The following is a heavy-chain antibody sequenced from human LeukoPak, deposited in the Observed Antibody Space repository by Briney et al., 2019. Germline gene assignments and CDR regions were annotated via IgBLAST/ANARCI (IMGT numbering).Heavy chain of an antibody. V-gene: IGHV3-7*01. CDR3: ARDFPPGMGYYMDV. Sequence: PGGSLRLSCAASGFTFSSYWMSWVRQAPGKGLEWVANIKQDGSEKYYVDSVKGRFTISRDNAKNSLHLQMNSLRAEDTAVYYCARDFPPGMGYYMDVWGKGTTVTVSS. J-gene: IGHJ6*03. D-gene: IGHD1-14*01. CDR2: IKQDGSEK. CDR1: GFTFSSYW.